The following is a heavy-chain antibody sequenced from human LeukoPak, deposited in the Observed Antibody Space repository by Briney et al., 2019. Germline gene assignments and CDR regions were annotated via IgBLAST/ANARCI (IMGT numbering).Heavy chain of an antibody. CDR3: ARMFTVGAIDY. D-gene: IGHD1-26*01. CDR1: GGSISSGSYY. CDR2: IYTSGST. J-gene: IGHJ4*02. Sequence: SQTLSLTCTVSGGSISSGSYYWSCIRQPAGKGLECIGRIYTSGSTKYNPSLKSRVTISVDTSKNQFSLKLSSVTAADTAVYYCARMFTVGAIDYWGQGTLVTVSA. V-gene: IGHV4-61*02.